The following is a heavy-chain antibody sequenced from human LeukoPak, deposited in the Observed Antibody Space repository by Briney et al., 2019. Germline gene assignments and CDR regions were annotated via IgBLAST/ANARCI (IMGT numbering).Heavy chain of an antibody. CDR2: IWYDGSNK. Sequence: PGRSLRLSCAASGFTFSSYGMHWVRQAPGKGLEWVAVIWYDGSNKYYADSVKGRFTISRDNSKNTLYLQMNSLRSEDTAVYYCARRVASVVPAAMAVGNWFDPWGQGTLVTVSS. J-gene: IGHJ5*02. CDR3: ARRVASVVPAAMAVGNWFDP. D-gene: IGHD2-2*01. V-gene: IGHV3-33*01. CDR1: GFTFSSYG.